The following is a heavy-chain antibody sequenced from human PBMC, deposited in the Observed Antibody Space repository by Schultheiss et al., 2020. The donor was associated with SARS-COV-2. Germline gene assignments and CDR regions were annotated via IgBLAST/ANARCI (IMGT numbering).Heavy chain of an antibody. CDR2: VGGDGGRT. Sequence: GGSLRLSCAASGFTFRRNSMNWVRQAAGKGLEWVSAVGGDGGRTYYADSVKGRFTISRDNSKNTLYLQMNSLRAEDTAVYYCAKDEGFDYWGQGTLVTVSS. CDR1: GFTFRRNS. V-gene: IGHV3-23*01. CDR3: AKDEGFDY. J-gene: IGHJ4*02.